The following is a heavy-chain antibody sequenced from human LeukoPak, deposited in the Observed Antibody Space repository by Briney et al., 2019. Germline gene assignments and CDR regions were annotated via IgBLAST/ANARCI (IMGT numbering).Heavy chain of an antibody. V-gene: IGHV4-31*01. CDR2: IYYSGST. CDR3: ARVLCSGGSCYLGLFDY. CDR1: GGSISSGGYY. D-gene: IGHD2-15*01. Sequence: SETLSLTCTVSGGSISSGGYYWSWIRQHPGKGLEWIGYIYYSGSTYYNPSLKSQVTISVDTSKNQFSLKLSSVTAADTAVYYCARVLCSGGSCYLGLFDYWGQGTLVTVSS. J-gene: IGHJ4*02.